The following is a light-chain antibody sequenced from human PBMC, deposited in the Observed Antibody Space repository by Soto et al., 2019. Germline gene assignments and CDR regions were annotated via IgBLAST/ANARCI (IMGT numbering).Light chain of an antibody. Sequence: DIQMTQSPSSLSASVGDRVTITCRASQSISSYLNWYQHKPGKAPKLLIYAASSLQSGVPSRFSGSASATDFTLTISSLQPEDSATYYCQQSYSTPRTFGQGTKVDIK. CDR1: QSISSY. J-gene: IGKJ1*01. CDR3: QQSYSTPRT. V-gene: IGKV1-39*01. CDR2: AAS.